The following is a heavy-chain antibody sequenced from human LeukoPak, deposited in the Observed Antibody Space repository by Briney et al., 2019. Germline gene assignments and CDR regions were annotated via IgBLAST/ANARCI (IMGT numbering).Heavy chain of an antibody. Sequence: SETLSLTCTVSGGSISSSSYYWGWIRQPPGKGLEWIGSIYYSGSTYYNPSLESRVTISVDTSKNQFSLKLSSVTAADTAVYYCARAIVVVPAAISWFDPWGQGTLVTVSS. CDR2: IYYSGST. CDR3: ARAIVVVPAAISWFDP. V-gene: IGHV4-39*01. D-gene: IGHD2-2*02. J-gene: IGHJ5*02. CDR1: GGSISSSSYY.